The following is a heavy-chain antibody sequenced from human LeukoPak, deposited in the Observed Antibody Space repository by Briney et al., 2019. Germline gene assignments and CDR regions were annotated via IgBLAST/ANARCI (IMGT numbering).Heavy chain of an antibody. J-gene: IGHJ4*02. CDR2: IIPIFGTA. CDR3: AREMEQWLVQGEFDY. Sequence: SVKVSCKASGGTFSSYAISWVRQAPGQGLEWMGRIIPIFGTANYAQKFQGRVTITTDESTSTAYMELSSLRSEDTAVYYRAREMEQWLVQGEFDYWGQGTLVTVSS. V-gene: IGHV1-69*05. D-gene: IGHD6-19*01. CDR1: GGTFSSYA.